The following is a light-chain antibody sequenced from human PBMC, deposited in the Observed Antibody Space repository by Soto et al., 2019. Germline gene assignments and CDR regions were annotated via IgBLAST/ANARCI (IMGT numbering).Light chain of an antibody. J-gene: IGKJ1*01. CDR2: DAS. CDR3: QVRDVWPS. V-gene: IGKV3-11*01. CDR1: QSVSTS. Sequence: IVLTQSPVTLALSPGESAVLSCRASQSVSTSLAWYQHKPGQAPRLFIYDASKRAPGIPARFTGSGSGTDFTLTSSSLEPEDIGVYYCQVRDVWPSFGQGTKVEIK.